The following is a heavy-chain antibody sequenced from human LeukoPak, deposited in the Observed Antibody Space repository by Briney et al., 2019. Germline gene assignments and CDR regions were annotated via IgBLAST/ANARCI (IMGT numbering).Heavy chain of an antibody. Sequence: SVKVSCKASGGTFSSYAISWVRQAPGQGLEWMGGIIPIFGTANYAQRFQGRVTITADESTTTAYMEVSSLRSEDTAVYYCARGGVPPHYFDSWGQGTLVTVSS. D-gene: IGHD3-10*01. CDR2: IIPIFGTA. V-gene: IGHV1-69*13. CDR3: ARGGVPPHYFDS. CDR1: GGTFSSYA. J-gene: IGHJ4*02.